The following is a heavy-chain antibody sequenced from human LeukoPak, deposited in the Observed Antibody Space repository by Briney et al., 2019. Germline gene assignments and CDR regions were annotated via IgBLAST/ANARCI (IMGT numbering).Heavy chain of an antibody. CDR1: GFTFSSYS. D-gene: IGHD6-19*01. CDR3: ARGGKLYSSGWYFDY. J-gene: IGHJ4*02. V-gene: IGHV3-48*04. Sequence: GGSLRLSFAASGFTFSSYSMNWVRQAPGKGLEWVSYISSSSSTIYYADSVKGRFTISRDNAKNSLYLQMNSLRAEDTAVYYCARGGKLYSSGWYFDYWGQGTLVTVSS. CDR2: ISSSSSTI.